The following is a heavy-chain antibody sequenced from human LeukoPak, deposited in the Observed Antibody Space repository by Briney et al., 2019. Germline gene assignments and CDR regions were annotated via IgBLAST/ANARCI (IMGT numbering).Heavy chain of an antibody. CDR2: IYYSGST. J-gene: IGHJ5*02. Sequence: PSETLSLTCTVSGGSISSYYWSWIRQPPGKGLEWIGYIYYSGSTNYNPSLKSRVTISVDTSKNQFSLKLSSVTAADTAVYCCARAGYYDFWSGYPNWFDPWGQGTLVTVSS. CDR3: ARAGYYDFWSGYPNWFDP. CDR1: GGSISSYY. D-gene: IGHD3-3*01. V-gene: IGHV4-59*01.